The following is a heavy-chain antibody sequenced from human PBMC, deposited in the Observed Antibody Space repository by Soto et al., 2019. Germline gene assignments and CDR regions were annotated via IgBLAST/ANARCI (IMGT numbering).Heavy chain of an antibody. CDR2: ISGSGGST. J-gene: IGHJ4*02. V-gene: IGHV3-23*01. CDR1: GFTFSSYA. D-gene: IGHD6-6*01. Sequence: GGSLRLSCAASGFTFSSYAMSWVRQAPGKGLEWVSAISGSGGSTYYADSVKGRFTISRDNSKNTRYLQMNSLRAEDTAVYYCANEYSSSFPGTEFDYWGQGTLVTVSS. CDR3: ANEYSSSFPGTEFDY.